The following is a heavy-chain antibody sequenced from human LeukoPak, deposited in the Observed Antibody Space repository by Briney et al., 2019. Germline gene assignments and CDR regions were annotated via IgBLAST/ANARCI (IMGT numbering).Heavy chain of an antibody. V-gene: IGHV1-46*01. CDR1: GYTFTSYY. D-gene: IGHD1-26*01. Sequence: ASVKVFCKASGYTFTSYYMHWVRQAPGQGLEWMGIINPSGGSTSYAQKFQGRVTMTRDMSTSTVYMELSSLRSEDTAVYYCAHTGGSYPWFPFDYWGQGTLVTVSS. CDR3: AHTGGSYPWFPFDY. CDR2: INPSGGST. J-gene: IGHJ4*02.